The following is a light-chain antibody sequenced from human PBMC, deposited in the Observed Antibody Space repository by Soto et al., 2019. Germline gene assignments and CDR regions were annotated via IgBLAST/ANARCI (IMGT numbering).Light chain of an antibody. Sequence: QSVLTQPPSASGTPGQRVTISCSGSNSNIGSHTVNWYQQLPGTAPKLLIYNNNQRPSGVPDRFSGSKSGTSASLAISGLQSEDEADYYCAAWDDSLNGYVFGTGTKLTVL. J-gene: IGLJ1*01. V-gene: IGLV1-44*01. CDR2: NNN. CDR1: NSNIGSHT. CDR3: AAWDDSLNGYV.